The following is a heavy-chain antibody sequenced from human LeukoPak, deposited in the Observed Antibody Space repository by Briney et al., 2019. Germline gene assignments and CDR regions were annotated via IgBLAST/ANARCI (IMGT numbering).Heavy chain of an antibody. CDR1: GASVSGYY. V-gene: IGHV4-59*08. CDR2: IFYSGTT. CDR3: ARHDVVPVIRRGFDF. J-gene: IGHJ4*02. Sequence: SETLSLTCTVAGASVSGYYWSWIRRPPGRGLEWIGYIFYSGTTLYSPSLKSRVTMSVDTSENQFSLKLSSVTAADTAVYYCARHDVVPVIRRGFDFWGQGILVTVSS. D-gene: IGHD2-21*02.